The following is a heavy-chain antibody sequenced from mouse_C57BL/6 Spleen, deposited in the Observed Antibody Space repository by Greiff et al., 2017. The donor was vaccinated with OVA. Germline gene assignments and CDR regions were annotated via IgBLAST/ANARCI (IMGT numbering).Heavy chain of an antibody. CDR1: GYAFSSYW. Sequence: LQQSGASVKISCKASGYAFSSYWMNWVKQRPGKGLEWIGQSYPGDGDTNYNGKFKGKATLTADKSSSTAYMQLSSLTSEDSAVYYCNDGSSYGYFDVWGTGTTVTVSS. D-gene: IGHD1-1*01. CDR2: SYPGDGDT. CDR3: NDGSSYGYFDV. V-gene: IGHV1-80*01. J-gene: IGHJ1*03.